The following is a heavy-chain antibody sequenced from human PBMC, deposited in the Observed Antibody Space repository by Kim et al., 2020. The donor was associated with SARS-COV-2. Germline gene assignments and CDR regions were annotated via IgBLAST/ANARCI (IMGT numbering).Heavy chain of an antibody. Sequence: SETLSLTCTVSGGSISSYYWSWIRQPPGKGLEWIGYIYYSGSTNYNPSLKSRVTISVETSKNQFSLKLSSVTAADTAVYYCARDGGVSGLWFGEPATVPDRYGMDVWGQGTTVTVSS. CDR2: IYYSGST. J-gene: IGHJ6*02. CDR1: GGSISSYY. CDR3: ARDGGVSGLWFGEPATVPDRYGMDV. V-gene: IGHV4-59*01. D-gene: IGHD3-10*01.